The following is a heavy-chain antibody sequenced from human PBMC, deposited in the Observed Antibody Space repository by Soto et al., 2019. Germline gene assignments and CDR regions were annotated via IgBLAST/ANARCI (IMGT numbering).Heavy chain of an antibody. CDR3: ARSIGSLLDY. J-gene: IGHJ4*02. V-gene: IGHV4-59*01. CDR1: GGSISSYY. CDR2: IYYSGST. Sequence: QVQLQESGPGLVKPSETLSLTCTVSGGSISSYYWSWIRQPPGKGLEWIGYIYYSGSTNYNPSLKSRVTISVDTSKNQFSLKLSSVTAADTAVYYCARSIGSLLDYWGQGTLVTVSS. D-gene: IGHD2-15*01.